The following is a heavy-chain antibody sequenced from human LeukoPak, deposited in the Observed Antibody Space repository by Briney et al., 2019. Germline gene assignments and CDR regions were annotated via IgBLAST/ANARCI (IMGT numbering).Heavy chain of an antibody. D-gene: IGHD2-2*01. CDR3: ATRKGYCSSTSCYPPGGYYYYMDV. CDR1: GFTFSSYS. CDR2: ISSSSSTI. Sequence: GGSLRLSCAASGFTFSSYSMNWVRQAPGKGLEWVSYISSSSSTIYYADSVKGRFTISRDNAKNSLYLQMNSLRAEDTAVYYCATRKGYCSSTSCYPPGGYYYYMDVWGKGTTVTVSS. V-gene: IGHV3-48*01. J-gene: IGHJ6*03.